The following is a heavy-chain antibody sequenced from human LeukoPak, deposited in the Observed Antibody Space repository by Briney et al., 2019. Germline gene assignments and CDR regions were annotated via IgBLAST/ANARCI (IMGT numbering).Heavy chain of an antibody. D-gene: IGHD6-19*01. CDR1: VYTFTGYY. CDR3: ASSIFGIAVAAY. J-gene: IGHJ4*02. CDR2: INPNSGGT. Sequence: ASVKVSCKASVYTFTGYYMHWVRQAPGQGLEWMGRINPNSGGTNYAQKFQGRVTMTRDTSISTAYMELSRLRSDDTAVCYCASSIFGIAVAAYWGQGTLVTVSS. V-gene: IGHV1-2*06.